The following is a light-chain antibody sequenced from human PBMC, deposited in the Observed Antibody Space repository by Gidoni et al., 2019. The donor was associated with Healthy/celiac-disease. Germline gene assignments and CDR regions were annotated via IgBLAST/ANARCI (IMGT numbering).Light chain of an antibody. CDR2: KAS. CDR1: QSISSW. V-gene: IGKV1-5*03. J-gene: IGKJ1*01. CDR3: QPYNSYSKT. Sequence: DIQMTQSPSTLSASVGDRVTIPCRASQSISSWLAWYQQKPGKAPKLLIYKASSLESGVPSRFSGSGSGTAFTLTISRLQPDDFATYYCQPYNSYSKTFGQGTKVEIK.